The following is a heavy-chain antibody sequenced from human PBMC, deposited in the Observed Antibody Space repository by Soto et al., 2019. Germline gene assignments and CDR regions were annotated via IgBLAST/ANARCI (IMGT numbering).Heavy chain of an antibody. D-gene: IGHD2-2*01. CDR1: GGSITSSGYY. J-gene: IGHJ4*02. CDR3: ARGGGSTKVDY. CDR2: TSNSGST. V-gene: IGHV4-31*03. Sequence: QVQLQESGPGLVKPSQTLSLTCTVSGGSITSSGYYWSRIRQHPGEGLEWIGFTSNSGSTSYNPSRKSRVTTAVDTSSTQFSLNLKSVTAADTAVYYCARGGGSTKVDYWGQGTLVTVSP.